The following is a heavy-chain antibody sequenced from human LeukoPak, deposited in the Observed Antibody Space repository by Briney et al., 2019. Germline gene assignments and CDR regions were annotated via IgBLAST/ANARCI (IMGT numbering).Heavy chain of an antibody. Sequence: GESLKISCKGSGYIFTTYWIGWVRQTPGKGLEWVGIIFPGDSDTRYGPSFQGQVTVSVDKSISTAYLQWSSLKASDTAMYYCARGGDGVVVPAAIEGGDAFDIWGQGTMVTVCS. D-gene: IGHD2-2*02. V-gene: IGHV5-51*01. CDR2: IFPGDSDT. J-gene: IGHJ3*02. CDR3: ARGGDGVVVPAAIEGGDAFDI. CDR1: GYIFTTYW.